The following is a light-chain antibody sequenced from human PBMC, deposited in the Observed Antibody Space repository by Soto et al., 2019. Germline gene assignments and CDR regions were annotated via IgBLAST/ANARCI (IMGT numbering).Light chain of an antibody. CDR2: GAS. V-gene: IGKV3-15*01. Sequence: EVVMTHSPATLSVSPGERATLSCRASQSVNANLAWYQHKPGQAPRLLIHGASNRATGIPARFSGSGFGTEFILTLSRLQSADFTVYYCQQYNTWLWTFGQGTQVEIK. J-gene: IGKJ1*01. CDR3: QQYNTWLWT. CDR1: QSVNAN.